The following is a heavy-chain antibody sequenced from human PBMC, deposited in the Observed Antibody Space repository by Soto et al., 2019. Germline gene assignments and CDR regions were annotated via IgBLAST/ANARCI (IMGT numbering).Heavy chain of an antibody. J-gene: IGHJ6*02. CDR1: VFTVSSNY. Sequence: PGGSLRLSCAASVFTVSSNYMSCVRHAPGKWLEWVSVIYSGGSTYYADSVRGRFTISRDNSKNTLYLQMKSLRAEDTAVYYCARDPPAPRHGMHVWGQATTVTVSS. CDR3: ARDPPAPRHGMHV. V-gene: IGHV3-53*01. CDR2: IYSGGST.